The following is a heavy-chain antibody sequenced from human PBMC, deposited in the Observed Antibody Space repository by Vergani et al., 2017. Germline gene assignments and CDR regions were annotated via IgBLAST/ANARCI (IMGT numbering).Heavy chain of an antibody. V-gene: IGHV1-69*01. J-gene: IGHJ5*02. Sequence: QVQLVQSGAEVKKPGSSVKVSCKASGGTFSSYAISWVRQAPGQGLEWMGGIIPIFGTANYAQKFQGRVTITADESTSTAYMELNSLRAEDTALYYCAKDAGMGTFDWFDPWGQGTLVTVSS. D-gene: IGHD6-13*01. CDR2: IIPIFGTA. CDR1: GGTFSSYA. CDR3: AKDAGMGTFDWFDP.